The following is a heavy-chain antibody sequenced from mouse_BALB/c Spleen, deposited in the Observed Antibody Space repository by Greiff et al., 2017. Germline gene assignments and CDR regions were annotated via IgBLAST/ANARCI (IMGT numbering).Heavy chain of an antibody. Sequence: EVMLVESGGGLVQPGGSRKLSCAASGFTFSSFGMHWVRQAPEKGLEWVAYISSGSSTIYYADTVKGRFTISRDNPKNTLFLQMTSLRSEDTAMYYCARDGHRKFYAMDYWGQGTSVTVSS. V-gene: IGHV5-17*02. CDR3: ARDGHRKFYAMDY. J-gene: IGHJ4*01. CDR1: GFTFSSFG. D-gene: IGHD2-3*01. CDR2: ISSGSSTI.